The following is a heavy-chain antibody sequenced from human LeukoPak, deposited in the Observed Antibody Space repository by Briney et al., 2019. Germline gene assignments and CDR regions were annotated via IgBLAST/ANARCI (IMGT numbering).Heavy chain of an antibody. J-gene: IGHJ4*02. Sequence: KAGGSLRLSCAASGFTFSSYSMNWVRQAPGKGLEWVSSISSSSSYIYYADSVKGRFTISRDNAKNSLYLQMNSLRAEDTAVYYCASRIRFTVTSFFDYWGQGTLVTVSS. CDR1: GFTFSSYS. CDR2: ISSSSSYI. D-gene: IGHD4-17*01. V-gene: IGHV3-21*01. CDR3: ASRIRFTVTSFFDY.